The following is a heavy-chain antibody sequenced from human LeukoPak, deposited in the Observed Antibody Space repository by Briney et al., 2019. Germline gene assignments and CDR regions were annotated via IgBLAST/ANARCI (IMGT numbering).Heavy chain of an antibody. J-gene: IGHJ4*02. Sequence: ASVKISCKASGYTFRGNYIHWLRQAPGQGLEWMGWIDANNGDTKSAQKFQGRVTMSRDTSISTAYMDLSSLSPDDAAVYYCARDPSPVTLYFDYWGQGTLVTVSS. CDR2: IDANNGDT. V-gene: IGHV1-2*02. D-gene: IGHD4-11*01. CDR1: GYTFRGNY. CDR3: ARDPSPVTLYFDY.